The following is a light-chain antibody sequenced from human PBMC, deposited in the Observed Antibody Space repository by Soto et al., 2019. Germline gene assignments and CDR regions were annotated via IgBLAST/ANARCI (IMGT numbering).Light chain of an antibody. CDR2: EVS. Sequence: QSALTQPASVSGSPGQSITISCTGTSRDVGGYNYVSWHQQHPGKAPKVIITEVSNRPSGVSNRFSGSKSGNTASLTISGLQAEDEADYYCSSYVNDNTVVIFGGGTKLTVL. J-gene: IGLJ2*01. CDR3: SSYVNDNTVVI. V-gene: IGLV2-14*01. CDR1: SRDVGGYNY.